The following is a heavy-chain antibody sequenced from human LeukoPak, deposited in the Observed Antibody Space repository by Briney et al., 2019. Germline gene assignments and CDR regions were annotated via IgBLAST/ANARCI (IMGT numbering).Heavy chain of an antibody. CDR3: ARGGLGSWTFDS. Sequence: PGRSLRLSCAASGFMFSSFAMNWVRQAPGEGLEWVSYISASGTTIYYADSVKGRFTISRDNAKNSLYLQMDSLRDDDTAVYSCARGGLGSWTFDSWGQGTLVTVSS. J-gene: IGHJ4*02. V-gene: IGHV3-48*02. CDR1: GFMFSSFA. D-gene: IGHD3-10*01. CDR2: ISASGTTI.